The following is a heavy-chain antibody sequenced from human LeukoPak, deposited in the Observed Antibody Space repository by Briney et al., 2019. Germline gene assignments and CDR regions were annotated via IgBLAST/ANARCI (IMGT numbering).Heavy chain of an antibody. J-gene: IGHJ4*02. Sequence: GGSLRLSCAASGFTFSNAWMSWVRQAPGKGLEWVGRIKSKTDGGTTDYAAPVKGRFTISRDDSKNTLYLQMNSLKTEDTAVYYCTTPPNYGDYGFLGYWGQGTLVTVSS. CDR1: GFTFSNAW. CDR2: IKSKTDGGTT. V-gene: IGHV3-15*01. CDR3: TTPPNYGDYGFLGY. D-gene: IGHD4-17*01.